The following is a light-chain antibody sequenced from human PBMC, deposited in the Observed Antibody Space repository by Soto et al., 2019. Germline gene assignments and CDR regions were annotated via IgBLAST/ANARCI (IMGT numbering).Light chain of an antibody. J-gene: IGLJ1*01. CDR1: SSDVAFYNF. CDR2: EVT. CDR3: ASYAGTRLFV. V-gene: IGLV2-8*01. Sequence: QSALTQPPSASGSPGQSLTISCTGTSSDVAFYNFVSWYQQRPGKAPKLVIYEVTKRPSGVPDRFSGSKSGSTASLTVSGLQADDEADYYCASYAGTRLFVFGSGTKGTVL.